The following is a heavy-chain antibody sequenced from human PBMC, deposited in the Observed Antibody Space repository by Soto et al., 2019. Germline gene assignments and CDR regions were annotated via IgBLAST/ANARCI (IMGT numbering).Heavy chain of an antibody. D-gene: IGHD5-12*01. CDR1: GGTFSSYA. CDR2: IIPIFGTA. CDR3: ARDSDFYEYSGYDFGL. V-gene: IGHV1-69*13. J-gene: IGHJ4*02. Sequence: SVKVSCKASGGTFSSYAISWVRQAPGQGLEWMGGIIPIFGTANYAQKFQGRVTITADESTSTAYMELSSLRSEDTAVYYCARDSDFYEYSGYDFGLWGQGTLVTVSS.